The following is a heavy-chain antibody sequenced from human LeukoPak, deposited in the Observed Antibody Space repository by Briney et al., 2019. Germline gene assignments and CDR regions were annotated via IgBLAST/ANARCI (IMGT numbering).Heavy chain of an antibody. CDR1: GYSFTSYW. CDR3: ARCYYGSGSYEAAFDY. Sequence: GESLKISCKGSGYSFTSYWIGWVRQMPGKGLEWMGIIYPGDSDTRYSPSFQGQVTISADKSISTAYLQWSNLKASDTAMYYCARCYYGSGSYEAAFDYWGQGTLVTVSS. V-gene: IGHV5-51*01. J-gene: IGHJ4*02. D-gene: IGHD3-10*01. CDR2: IYPGDSDT.